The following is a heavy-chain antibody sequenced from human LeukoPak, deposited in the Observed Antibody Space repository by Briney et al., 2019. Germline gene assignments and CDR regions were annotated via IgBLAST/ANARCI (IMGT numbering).Heavy chain of an antibody. J-gene: IGHJ5*02. CDR2: ISHSGTA. V-gene: IGHV4-34*01. Sequence: SETLSLTRAVSGGYFSGYYWSWIRQPPGKGLEWIGEISHSGTANYNPSLKSRVSMSVGTSSTQFSLIMTSVTAADTAVYYCATSGWNGGGGFDPWGQGTLVIVSS. CDR3: ATSGWNGGGGFDP. D-gene: IGHD3-16*01. CDR1: GGYFSGYY.